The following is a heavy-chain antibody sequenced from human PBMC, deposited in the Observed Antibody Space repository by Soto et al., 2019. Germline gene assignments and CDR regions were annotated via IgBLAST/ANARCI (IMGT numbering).Heavy chain of an antibody. D-gene: IGHD3-3*01. V-gene: IGHV1-18*01. CDR3: AREYYDFYLNWFDP. CDR1: GYTFSNYG. J-gene: IGHJ5*02. Sequence: ASVKVSCKTSGYTFSNYGITWVRQAHGQPLEWLGWISLYSDGTNYAQKFQGRVSMTTDTSTTTAYMELRSLRSDDTAVYYCAREYYDFYLNWFDPWGQGTLVTVSS. CDR2: ISLYSDGT.